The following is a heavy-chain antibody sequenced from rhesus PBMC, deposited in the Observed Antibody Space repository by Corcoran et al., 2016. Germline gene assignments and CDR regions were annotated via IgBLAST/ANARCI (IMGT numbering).Heavy chain of an antibody. Sequence: EVQLVESGGGLVQPGGSLRRSCAASGFTFSNYYMHWGPQAQGKGLGWVGLIRNKANSYTTEYAAAVKGRFTISRDDSKNTLYLQMSSLKTEDTAVYYCTKLPTVAALGYWGQGVLVTVSS. V-gene: IGHV3-20*01. J-gene: IGHJ4*01. CDR3: TKLPTVAALGY. D-gene: IGHD4-29*01. CDR2: IRNKANSYTT. CDR1: GFTFSNYY.